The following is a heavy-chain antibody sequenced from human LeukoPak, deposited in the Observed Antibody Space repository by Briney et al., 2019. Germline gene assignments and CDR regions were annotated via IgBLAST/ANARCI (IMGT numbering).Heavy chain of an antibody. CDR3: ARANGYYGSGSYYDKPQNDAFDI. CDR1: GASLSHYY. V-gene: IGHV4-4*07. Sequence: SETLSLTCSVSGASLSHYYWHWIRLPAGKGLEWIGRMYTSGSADYNPSLKSRASMFDTSKNQFSLELTSVTAADTAVYYCARANGYYGSGSYYDKPQNDAFDIWGQGTMVAVSS. J-gene: IGHJ3*02. CDR2: MYTSGSA. D-gene: IGHD3-10*01.